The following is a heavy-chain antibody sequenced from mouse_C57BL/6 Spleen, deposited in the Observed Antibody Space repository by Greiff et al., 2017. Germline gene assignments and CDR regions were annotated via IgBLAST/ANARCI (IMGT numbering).Heavy chain of an antibody. J-gene: IGHJ4*01. CDR2: ISYDGSN. Sequence: EVQVVESGPGLVKPSQSLSLTCSVTGYSITSGYYWNWIRQFPGNKLEWMGYISYDGSNNYNPSLKNRISITRDTSKNQFFLKLNSVTTEDTATYYCAKIYSYAMDYWGQGTSVTVSS. V-gene: IGHV3-6*01. CDR3: AKIYSYAMDY. CDR1: GYSITSGYY. D-gene: IGHD2-1*01.